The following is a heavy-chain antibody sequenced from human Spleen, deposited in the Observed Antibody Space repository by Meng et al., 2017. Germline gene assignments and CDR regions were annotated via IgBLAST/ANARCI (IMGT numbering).Heavy chain of an antibody. Sequence: QLQPQESGPGLVKPSETLSLTCTVSGGPISSSSYYWGWIRQPPGKGLEWIGSIYYSGSTYYNPSLKSRVTISVDTSKNQFSLKLSSVTAADTAVYYCARQGFLEWLLYRGNWFDPWGQGTLVTVSS. J-gene: IGHJ5*02. D-gene: IGHD3-3*01. CDR2: IYYSGST. V-gene: IGHV4-39*01. CDR1: GGPISSSSYY. CDR3: ARQGFLEWLLYRGNWFDP.